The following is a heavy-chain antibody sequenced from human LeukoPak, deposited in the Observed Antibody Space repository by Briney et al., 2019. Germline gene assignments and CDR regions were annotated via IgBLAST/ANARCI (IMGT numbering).Heavy chain of an antibody. CDR2: IIPIFGTA. CDR3: ARSVDTAMAKFDY. V-gene: IGHV1-69*13. Sequence: SVKVSCKASGGTFSSYAISWVRQAPGQGLEWMGGIIPIFGTANYAQKFQGRVTITADESTSTAYMEPSSLRSEDTAVYYCARSVDTAMAKFDYWGQGTLVTVSS. CDR1: GGTFSSYA. D-gene: IGHD5-18*01. J-gene: IGHJ4*02.